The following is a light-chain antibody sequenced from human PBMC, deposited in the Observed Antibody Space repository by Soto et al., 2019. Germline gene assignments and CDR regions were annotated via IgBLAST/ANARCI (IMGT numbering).Light chain of an antibody. V-gene: IGKV1-17*01. CDR2: GAS. CDR1: QGIRND. J-gene: IGKJ1*01. CDR3: LQHNNYPRT. Sequence: DIQMNQSPSSLSASVGDRVTITCRASQGIRNDLNWYQQKQGKAPKRLIYGASSLQSGVPSRFRGSGSGTEFTLTISSLQPEDVATYYCLQHNNYPRTFGQGTKVEIK.